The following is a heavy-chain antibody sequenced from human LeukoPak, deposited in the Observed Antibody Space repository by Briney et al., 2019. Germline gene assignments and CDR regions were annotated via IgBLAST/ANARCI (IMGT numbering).Heavy chain of an antibody. CDR1: GYTFTSYY. CDR2: INPSGGST. Sequence: GASVKVSCKASGYTFTSYYMHWVRQAPGQGLEWMGIINPSGGSTSYAQKFQGRVTMTRDTSTSTVYMELSSLRSEDTAVYYCARAHNNWNYENWFDPWGQGTLVTVSS. D-gene: IGHD1-7*01. J-gene: IGHJ5*02. CDR3: ARAHNNWNYENWFDP. V-gene: IGHV1-46*01.